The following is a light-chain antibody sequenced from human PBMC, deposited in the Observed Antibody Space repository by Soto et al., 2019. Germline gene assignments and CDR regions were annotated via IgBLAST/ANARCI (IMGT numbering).Light chain of an antibody. CDR1: SSDFGFYNY. CDR2: EVS. Sequence: QSALTQPASVSGSPGQSITISCTGTSSDFGFYNYVSWYQHHPGKAPKLMIYEVSNRPSGVSYRFSGSKSGNTASLTISGLQAEDDAVYYCSSYTTSSTPVLFGGGTQLTVL. J-gene: IGLJ2*01. V-gene: IGLV2-14*01. CDR3: SSYTTSSTPVL.